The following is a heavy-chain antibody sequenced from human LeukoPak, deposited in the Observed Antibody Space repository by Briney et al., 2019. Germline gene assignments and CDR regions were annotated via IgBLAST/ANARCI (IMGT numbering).Heavy chain of an antibody. J-gene: IGHJ5*02. CDR3: AREVVRGVSGDWFDP. V-gene: IGHV4-38-2*02. CDR1: GYSISSDYY. D-gene: IGHD3-10*01. Sequence: PSQTLSLTCTVSGYSISSDYYWGWIRQPPGKGLGWIGSIYHSGSTYYNPSLQSRVTISVDTSKNQFSLKLSSVTAADTAVYYCAREVVRGVSGDWFDPWGQGTLVTVSS. CDR2: IYHSGST.